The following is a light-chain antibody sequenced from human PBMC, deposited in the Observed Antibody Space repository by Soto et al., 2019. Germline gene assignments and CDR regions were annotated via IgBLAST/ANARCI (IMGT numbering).Light chain of an antibody. J-gene: IGKJ1*01. CDR2: AAS. Sequence: DIQMTQSPSSLSASVGDRVTITCRASQSISSYLNWYQQKPGKAPKLLIYAASSLQSGVPSRFSGSGSGTDFTLTISSLQPEDFATYYCQQSYSTPPGFGQGTKVEFK. CDR1: QSISSY. CDR3: QQSYSTPPG. V-gene: IGKV1-39*01.